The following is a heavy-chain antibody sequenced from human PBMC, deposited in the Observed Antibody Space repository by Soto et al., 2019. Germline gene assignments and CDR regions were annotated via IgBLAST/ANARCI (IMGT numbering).Heavy chain of an antibody. D-gene: IGHD2-15*01. J-gene: IGHJ1*01. CDR2: ISYDGSDK. CDR1: GFTFSSYG. CDR3: AKGVVVATPYFQH. Sequence: QVQLVESGGGVVQPGRSLRLSCAASGFTFSSYGMHWVRQAPGKGLEWVAVISYDGSDKYYADSVKGRFTISRVNSNNTLSLRMDSVRAEDTALYYCAKGVVVATPYFQHWGQGTLVTVSS. V-gene: IGHV3-30*18.